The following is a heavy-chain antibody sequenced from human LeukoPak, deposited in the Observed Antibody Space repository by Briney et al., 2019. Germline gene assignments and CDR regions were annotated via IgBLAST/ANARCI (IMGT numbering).Heavy chain of an antibody. CDR1: GFTVSSNY. D-gene: IGHD6-19*01. CDR3: AKDLTSGWYADYFDS. Sequence: GGSLRLSCAASGFTVSSNYMSWVRQAPGKGLEWVSFISDSGDRTYYTDSVKGRFTISRDNSRNTLYLQMSSLRVEDTAVYHCAKDLTSGWYADYFDSWGQGVLVTVSS. CDR2: ISDSGDRT. J-gene: IGHJ4*02. V-gene: IGHV3-23*01.